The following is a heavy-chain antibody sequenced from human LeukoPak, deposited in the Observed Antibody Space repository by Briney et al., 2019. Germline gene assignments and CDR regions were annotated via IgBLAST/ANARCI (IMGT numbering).Heavy chain of an antibody. CDR3: AKLGITMIGGV. CDR2: IKRDESAI. V-gene: IGHV3-7*01. Sequence: GGSLRLSCAASGFTFSGSWMSWVRQAPGKGLEWVASIKRDESAIFYLASVKGRFTISRDNARNLLFLQMNTLRAEDTAVYYCAKLGITMIGGVWGKGTTVTISS. D-gene: IGHD3-10*02. J-gene: IGHJ6*04. CDR1: GFTFSGSW.